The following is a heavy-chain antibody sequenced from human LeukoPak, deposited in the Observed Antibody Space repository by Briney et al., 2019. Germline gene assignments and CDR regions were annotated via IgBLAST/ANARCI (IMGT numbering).Heavy chain of an antibody. J-gene: IGHJ4*02. CDR3: AKRGVVIRVILVGFHKEAYYFDS. D-gene: IGHD3-22*01. CDR2: ISDSGGRT. Sequence: GGSLRLSCAVSGITLSNYGMSWVRQAPGKGLEWVAGISDSGGRTNYADSVKGRFTISRDNPNNTLYLQMNSLRAEDTAVYFCAKRGVVIRVILVGFHKEAYYFDSWGQGALVTVSS. V-gene: IGHV3-23*01. CDR1: GITLSNYG.